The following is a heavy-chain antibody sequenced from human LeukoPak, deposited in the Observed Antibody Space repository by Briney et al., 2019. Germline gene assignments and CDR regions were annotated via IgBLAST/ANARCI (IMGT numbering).Heavy chain of an antibody. CDR1: GGSISSGDYY. CDR2: IYYSGST. CDR3: ARVSIAVAADY. Sequence: SQTLSLTCTVSGGSISSGDYYWSWLRQPPGKGLEWIGYIYYSGSTYYNPSLKSRVTVSVDTSKNQFSLKLSSVTAADTAVYYCARVSIAVAADYWGQGTLVTVSS. D-gene: IGHD6-19*01. J-gene: IGHJ4*02. V-gene: IGHV4-30-4*01.